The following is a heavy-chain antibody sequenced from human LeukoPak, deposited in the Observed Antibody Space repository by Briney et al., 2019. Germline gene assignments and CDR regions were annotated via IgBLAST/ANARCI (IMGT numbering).Heavy chain of an antibody. V-gene: IGHV3-23*01. D-gene: IGHD2-15*01. CDR2: ISGSGGST. Sequence: GGSLRLSCAASGFTFSTYAMTWVRQAPGKGLEWVSVISGSGGSTYYADSVKGRFTLSRDNSKNTIYLQMNSLRAEDTAVYYCAKSIGGVVVVAADYWGQGSLVTVSS. J-gene: IGHJ4*02. CDR1: GFTFSTYA. CDR3: AKSIGGVVVVAADY.